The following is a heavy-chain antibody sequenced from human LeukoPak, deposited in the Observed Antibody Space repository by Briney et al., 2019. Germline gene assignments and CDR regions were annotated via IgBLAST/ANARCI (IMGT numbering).Heavy chain of an antibody. CDR2: ISGSGGST. J-gene: IGHJ4*02. V-gene: IGHV3-23*01. Sequence: QPGGSLRLSCAASGFTFSSYAMSWVRQAPGKGLEWVSTISGSGGSTSYADSVKGRFTISRDNSRNTLYLQMNSLRAEDTAVYYCARRDGPIDYWGQGTLVTVSS. CDR3: ARRDGPIDY. CDR1: GFTFSSYA. D-gene: IGHD5-24*01.